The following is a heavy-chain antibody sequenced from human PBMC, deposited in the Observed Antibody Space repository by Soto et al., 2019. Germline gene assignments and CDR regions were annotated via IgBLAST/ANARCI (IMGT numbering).Heavy chain of an antibody. D-gene: IGHD6-19*01. V-gene: IGHV3-7*01. CDR1: GFTSSSYR. CDR2: IKQDGSEK. Sequence: GGSLRLCWAASGFTSSSYRMSWVRQAPGKGREWVANIKQDGSEKYYMDSVRGRFTLSRDNAKNSLHLQMNSLRAEDTAMYFCARFAYSNGWIVDYWGQGTLVTVSS. CDR3: ARFAYSNGWIVDY. J-gene: IGHJ4*01.